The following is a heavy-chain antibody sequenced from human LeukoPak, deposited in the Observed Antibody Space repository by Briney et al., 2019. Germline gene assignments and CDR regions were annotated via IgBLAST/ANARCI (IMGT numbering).Heavy chain of an antibody. J-gene: IGHJ4*02. Sequence: GGSLRLSCAASGFTFSNYGMHWVRLAPGKGLEWVAFIRYDGTIKYYVDSVKGRFTVSRDNSKNTLYLQMNSLRAEDRAVYYCAKDVNVGGDYFDYWGQGTLVTVSS. CDR3: AKDVNVGGDYFDY. CDR1: GFTFSNYG. D-gene: IGHD3-10*01. CDR2: IRYDGTIK. V-gene: IGHV3-30*02.